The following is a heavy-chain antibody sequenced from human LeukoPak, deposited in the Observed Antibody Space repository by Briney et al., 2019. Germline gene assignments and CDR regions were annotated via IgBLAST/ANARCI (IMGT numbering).Heavy chain of an antibody. D-gene: IGHD6-19*01. CDR1: GGSIISSNYF. CDR3: ATMLYSSGRCQWFDP. J-gene: IGHJ5*02. Sequence: PSETLSLTCTVSGGSIISSNYFWGWIRQPPGKGLEWIGSIYYSGSTYYNPSLKSRVTISADTSKNQFSLKLSSVSAADTAVYFCATMLYSSGRCQWFDPWGQGTLVTVSS. V-gene: IGHV4-39*01. CDR2: IYYSGST.